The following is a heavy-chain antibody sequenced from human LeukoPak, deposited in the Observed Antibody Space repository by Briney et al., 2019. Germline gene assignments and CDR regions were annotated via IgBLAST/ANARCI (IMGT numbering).Heavy chain of an antibody. CDR2: ISGSGGST. D-gene: IGHD4-17*01. CDR1: GFIFSSYA. J-gene: IGHJ6*03. V-gene: IGHV3-23*01. CDR3: AKELSYGDTSYFYYYMDV. Sequence: PGGSLRLSCAASGFIFSSYAMSWVRQAPGKGLEWVSTISGSGGSTYYADSVKGRFTISRDNSKNTVYLQMNSLRAEDTAVYYCAKELSYGDTSYFYYYMDVWGKGTTVTVSS.